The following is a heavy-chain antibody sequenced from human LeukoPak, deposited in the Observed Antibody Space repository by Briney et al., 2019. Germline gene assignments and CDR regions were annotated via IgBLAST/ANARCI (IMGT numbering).Heavy chain of an antibody. V-gene: IGHV3-23*01. CDR1: ESTFSNYV. Sequence: VCSLRLPCAAYESTFSNYVMSWVHQAPGHSLVSVSSISGSGGSTYYADSVKGRFTISRDNSKNTLYLQMNSLRVEDTAVYYCAEEVGNTYPTFDYWGQGTLVTVSS. CDR2: ISGSGGST. D-gene: IGHD1-26*01. J-gene: IGHJ4*02. CDR3: AEEVGNTYPTFDY.